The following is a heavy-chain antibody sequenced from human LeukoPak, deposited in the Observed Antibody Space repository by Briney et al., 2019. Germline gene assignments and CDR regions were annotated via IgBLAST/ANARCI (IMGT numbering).Heavy chain of an antibody. CDR3: AKNSSGGYSDY. Sequence: ASVKVSCKTSGYTFTSSGFTWVRQAPGHGLEWMGWISTYNGYSKYAQNLQGRVTMTADTSTSTAYMELSSLRSDDTAVYYCAKNSSGGYSDYWGQGTLVTVSS. D-gene: IGHD6-19*01. CDR2: ISTYNGYS. V-gene: IGHV1-18*01. J-gene: IGHJ4*02. CDR1: GYTFTSSG.